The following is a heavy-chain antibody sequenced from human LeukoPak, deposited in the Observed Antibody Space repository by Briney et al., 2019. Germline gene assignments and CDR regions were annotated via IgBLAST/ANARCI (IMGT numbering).Heavy chain of an antibody. Sequence: SETLSLTCTVSGGSISSSSCCWGWIRQPQGKGREWIGYIYYSGSTNYNPSLKSRVTISVDTSKNQFSLKLSSVTAADTAVYYCARDAGSGWYVGAFDIWGQATIVTVSS. J-gene: IGHJ3*02. CDR1: GGSISSSSCC. CDR2: IYYSGST. V-gene: IGHV4-61*01. D-gene: IGHD6-19*01. CDR3: ARDAGSGWYVGAFDI.